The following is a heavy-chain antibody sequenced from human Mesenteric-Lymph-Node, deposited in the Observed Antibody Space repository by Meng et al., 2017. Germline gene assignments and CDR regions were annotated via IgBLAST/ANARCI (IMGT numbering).Heavy chain of an antibody. J-gene: IGHJ5*02. CDR2: ISGSGGGT. CDR3: AKGDSGWYQEYNWFDP. D-gene: IGHD6-19*01. Sequence: EVQLLESGGGLVQPGGFLRLSCAAAVFTFRPYGMSWVRQAPGKGLEWVSGISGSGGGTYYGDSVKGRFTISRDNSKNTLYLQMSSLRAEDTAIYYCAKGDSGWYQEYNWFDPWGQGTLVTVSS. V-gene: IGHV3-23*01. CDR1: VFTFRPYG.